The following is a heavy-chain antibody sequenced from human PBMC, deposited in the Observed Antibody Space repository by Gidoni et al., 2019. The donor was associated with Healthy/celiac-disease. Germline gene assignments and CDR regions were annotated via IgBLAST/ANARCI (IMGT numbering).Heavy chain of an antibody. J-gene: IGHJ6*02. D-gene: IGHD3-3*01. CDR2: IWYDGSNK. Sequence: QVQLVESGGGVVQPGRSLRLSCPASGFTFSSYGMHWVRQAPGKGLEGVAVIWYDGSNKYYADSVKGRFTISRDNSKNTLYLQMNSLRAEDTAVYYCARDQLLRITIFGVVTHFGMDVWGQGTTVTVSS. CDR3: ARDQLLRITIFGVVTHFGMDV. CDR1: GFTFSSYG. V-gene: IGHV3-33*01.